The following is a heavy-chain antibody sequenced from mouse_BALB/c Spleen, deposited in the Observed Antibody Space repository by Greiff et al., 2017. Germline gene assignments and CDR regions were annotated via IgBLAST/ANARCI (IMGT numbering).Heavy chain of an antibody. CDR2: ISYSGST. CDR1: GYSITSDYA. Sequence: EVMLVESGPGLVKPSQSLSLTCTVTGYSITSDYAWNWIRQFPGNKLEWMGYISYSGSTSYNPSLKSRISITRDTSKNQFFLQLNSVTTEDTATYYCARDRNAMDYWGQGTSVTVSS. CDR3: ARDRNAMDY. J-gene: IGHJ4*01. V-gene: IGHV3-2*02.